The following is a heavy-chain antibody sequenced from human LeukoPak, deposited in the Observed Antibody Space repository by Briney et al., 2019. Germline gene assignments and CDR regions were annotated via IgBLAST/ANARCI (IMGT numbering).Heavy chain of an antibody. J-gene: IGHJ6*04. CDR3: AKDHVAYEHFYFMDV. CDR2: IWYDGSNT. CDR1: GFDLSVYG. Sequence: GGSLRLSCVASGFDLSVYGMHWVRQAPGRGLEWVAVIWYDGSNTYYSDSVKGRFTISRDTSNGTLFLHMTDLRTEDTATYYCAKDHVAYEHFYFMDVWGRGTKVTVSS. D-gene: IGHD3-22*01. V-gene: IGHV3-33*06.